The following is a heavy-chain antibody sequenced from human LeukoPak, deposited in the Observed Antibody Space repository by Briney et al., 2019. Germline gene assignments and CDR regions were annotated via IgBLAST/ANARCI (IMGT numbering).Heavy chain of an antibody. CDR2: IYYSGST. CDR3: ARQVVPAAIKASWFDP. V-gene: IGHV4-34*01. J-gene: IGHJ5*02. CDR1: GVSFSGYY. D-gene: IGHD2-2*01. Sequence: SETLSLTCAVYGVSFSGYYWSWIRQPPGKGLEWIGSIYYSGSTYYNPSLKSRVTISVDTSKNQFSLKLSSVTAADTAVYYCARQVVPAAIKASWFDPWGQGTLVTVSS.